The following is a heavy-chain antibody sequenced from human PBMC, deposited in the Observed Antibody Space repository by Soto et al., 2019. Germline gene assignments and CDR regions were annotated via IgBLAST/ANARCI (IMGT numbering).Heavy chain of an antibody. CDR2: IYYSGST. Sequence: SETLSLTCTVSGGSISSSSYYWGWIRQPPGKGLEWIGSIYYSGSTYYNPSLKSRVTISVDTSKNQFSLKLSSVTAADTAVYYCLGLRFLEWLLPHGQGYWGQGTLVTVSS. D-gene: IGHD3-3*01. CDR3: LGLRFLEWLLPHGQGY. V-gene: IGHV4-39*01. J-gene: IGHJ4*02. CDR1: GGSISSSSYY.